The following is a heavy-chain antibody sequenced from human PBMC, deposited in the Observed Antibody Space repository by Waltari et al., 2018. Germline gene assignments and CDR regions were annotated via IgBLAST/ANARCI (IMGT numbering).Heavy chain of an antibody. CDR3: VRDLGGSGNSWFDA. V-gene: IGHV4-38-2*02. D-gene: IGHD3-10*01. Sequence: QVQLQESGPGLARPSETLSLTCDVSSYSIRSGYFWGWVRQPPGKGLQWIGSISHSATTYYNPSLKSRVSMSVDTSKNQFALKWTSVTAADTAIYYCVRDLGGSGNSWFDAWGQGTLVIVSS. J-gene: IGHJ5*02. CDR1: SYSIRSGYF. CDR2: ISHSATT.